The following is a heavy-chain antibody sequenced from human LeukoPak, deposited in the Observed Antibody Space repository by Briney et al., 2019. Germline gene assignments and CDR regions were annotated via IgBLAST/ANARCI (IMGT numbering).Heavy chain of an antibody. J-gene: IGHJ4*02. D-gene: IGHD2-15*01. Sequence: ASAKVSCKASGYTFTGYYMHWVRQAPGQGLEWMGWINPNSGGTNYAQKFQGRVTMTRDTSISTAYMELSRLRSDDTAVYYCARDGGYCSGGSCYSEYYFDYWGQGTLVTVSS. CDR3: ARDGGYCSGGSCYSEYYFDY. CDR2: INPNSGGT. CDR1: GYTFTGYY. V-gene: IGHV1-2*02.